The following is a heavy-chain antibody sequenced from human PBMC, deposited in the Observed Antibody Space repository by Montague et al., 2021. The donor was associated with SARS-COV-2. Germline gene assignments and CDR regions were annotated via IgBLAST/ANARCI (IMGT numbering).Heavy chain of an antibody. CDR3: ATLTYRYGAFDY. Sequence: SLRLSCVACGFTFNNYWMNWVRQTPGKGLEWVANIKQDGSEAYYXDSXKGRFTISRDNAKKSLHLQMNRLRDEDTAVYYCATLTYRYGAFDYWGQGTLVIVSS. CDR1: GFTFNNYW. D-gene: IGHD4/OR15-4a*01. V-gene: IGHV3-7*01. CDR2: IKQDGSEA. J-gene: IGHJ4*02.